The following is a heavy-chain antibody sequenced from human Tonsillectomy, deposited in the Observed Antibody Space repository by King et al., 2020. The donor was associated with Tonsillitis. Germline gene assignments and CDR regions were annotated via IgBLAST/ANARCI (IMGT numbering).Heavy chain of an antibody. J-gene: IGHJ5*02. Sequence: VQLVESGGGLVQPGGSLRVSCAASEFSFSGYWMHWFRQGPGKGLVWVSGISGDGNMTAYADSVKGRFTISRDNAKNTLFLQMNSLRAEDTAVYYCVRDRDRRAFDPWGQGTLVTVSS. V-gene: IGHV3-74*01. CDR2: ISGDGNMT. CDR1: EFSFSGYW. CDR3: VRDRDRRAFDP. D-gene: IGHD2-21*01.